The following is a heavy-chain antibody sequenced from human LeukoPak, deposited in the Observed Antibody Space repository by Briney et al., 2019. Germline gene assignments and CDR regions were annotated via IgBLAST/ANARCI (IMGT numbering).Heavy chain of an antibody. V-gene: IGHV3-7*01. CDR3: ARGIVVPGIDY. D-gene: IGHD2-15*01. J-gene: IGHJ4*02. Sequence: GSLRLSCAASGFTFSSYAMHWVRQAPGKGLEWVANIKQDGSEKYYVDSVKGRFVVSRDNAKNSLYLQMNSLGAEDTAVYYCARGIVVPGIDYWGQGTLVTVSS. CDR2: IKQDGSEK. CDR1: GFTFSSYA.